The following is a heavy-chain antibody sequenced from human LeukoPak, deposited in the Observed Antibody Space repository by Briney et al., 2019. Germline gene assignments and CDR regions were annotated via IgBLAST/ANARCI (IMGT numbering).Heavy chain of an antibody. D-gene: IGHD2-2*01. V-gene: IGHV3-30-3*01. J-gene: IGHJ6*03. CDR3: ARDTASDQLPYYYYYYYMDV. CDR2: ISYDGSNK. CDR1: GFTFSSYA. Sequence: GGSLRLSCAASGFTFSSYAMHWVRQAPGKGLEWVAVISYDGSNKYYADSVKGRFTISRDNSKNTLYLQMNSLRAEDTAVYYCARDTASDQLPYYYYYYYMDVWGKGTTVTVSS.